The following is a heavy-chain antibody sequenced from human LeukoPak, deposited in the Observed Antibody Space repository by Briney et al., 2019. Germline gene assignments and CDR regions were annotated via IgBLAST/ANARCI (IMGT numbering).Heavy chain of an antibody. Sequence: ASVKVSCKASSYTFTSYGISWVRQAPGQGLEWMGWISAYNGNTNYAQKLQGRVTMTTDTSTSTAYMELRSLRSDDTAVYYCARQLSIRTEFDYWGQGTLVTVSS. CDR3: ARQLSIRTEFDY. D-gene: IGHD1-1*01. CDR2: ISAYNGNT. J-gene: IGHJ4*02. CDR1: SYTFTSYG. V-gene: IGHV1-18*01.